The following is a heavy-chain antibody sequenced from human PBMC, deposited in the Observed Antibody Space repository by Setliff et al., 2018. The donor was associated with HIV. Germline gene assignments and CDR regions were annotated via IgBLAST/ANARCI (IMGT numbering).Heavy chain of an antibody. CDR3: ARVWGQTYFDWSYYFDY. CDR1: GYSISSGYY. CDR2: IYHSGST. Sequence: PSETLSLTCAVSGYSISSGYYWGWIRQPPGKGLEWIGSIYHSGSTYYNPSLKSRVTISVDTSKNQFSLKLSSVTAADTAVYYCARVWGQTYFDWSYYFDY. V-gene: IGHV4-38-2*01. D-gene: IGHD3-9*01. J-gene: IGHJ4*01.